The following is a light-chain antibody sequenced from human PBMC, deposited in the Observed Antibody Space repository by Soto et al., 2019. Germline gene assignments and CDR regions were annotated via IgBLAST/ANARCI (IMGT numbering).Light chain of an antibody. CDR1: SSDVGGYNY. Sequence: QSVLTQPRSASGSPGQSVTISCTGTSSDVGGYNYVSWYQQHPGKAPKLMIYDVSKRPSGVPDRFSGSKSGNTASLTISGLQAEDEADYYCCSYAGRYRVFGTGTKVTVL. CDR2: DVS. J-gene: IGLJ1*01. CDR3: CSYAGRYRV. V-gene: IGLV2-11*01.